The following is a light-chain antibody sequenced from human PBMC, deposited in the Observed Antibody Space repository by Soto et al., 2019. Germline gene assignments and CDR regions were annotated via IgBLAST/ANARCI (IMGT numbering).Light chain of an antibody. Sequence: EIVLTQSPATLALSPGERATLSCRASQSVSSYLAWYQQTPGQAPRLLISDASNRAPGIPVRFSGSGFGTDFTLTISSLEAEDSAVYYCQQRSNWPPITFGQGTRLEIK. CDR2: DAS. J-gene: IGKJ5*01. CDR3: QQRSNWPPIT. V-gene: IGKV3-11*01. CDR1: QSVSSY.